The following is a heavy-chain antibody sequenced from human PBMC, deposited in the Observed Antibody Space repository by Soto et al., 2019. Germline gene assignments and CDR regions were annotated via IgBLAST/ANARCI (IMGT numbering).Heavy chain of an antibody. CDR3: ARDWIAVADDSYCGLDV. CDR1: GYTFTRNG. Sequence: VASVKVSCKAFGYTFTRNGISWVRQAPGQGLEWMGWISVYNGNTNYAQKFQGRVTMTTDTSTSTAYMELRSLRSDDTAVYYCARDWIAVADDSYCGLDVWGQGTTVTVS. D-gene: IGHD6-19*01. V-gene: IGHV1-18*01. CDR2: ISVYNGNT. J-gene: IGHJ6*02.